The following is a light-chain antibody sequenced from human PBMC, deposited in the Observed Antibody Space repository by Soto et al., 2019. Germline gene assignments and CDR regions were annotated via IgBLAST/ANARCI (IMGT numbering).Light chain of an antibody. J-gene: IGLJ2*01. CDR3: SSYGGTNNLL. CDR2: EVH. V-gene: IGLV2-8*01. Sequence: QSALTQPASVSASPGQSITISCTGTSSDVGAYNYVSWYQQHPGKAPKLMIFEVHKRPSGVPDRFSGSKSGNTASLTVSGLQAEDEADYYCSSYGGTNNLLFGGGTQLTVL. CDR1: SSDVGAYNY.